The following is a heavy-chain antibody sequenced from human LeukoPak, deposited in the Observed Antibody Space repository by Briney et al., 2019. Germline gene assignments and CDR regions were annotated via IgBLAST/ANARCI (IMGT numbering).Heavy chain of an antibody. Sequence: SSETLSLTCTVSGGSISSYYWSWIRQPPGKGLEWIGYIYYSGSTNYNPSLKSRVTMSVDTSKNQFSLKLSSVTAADTAVYYCARAGQWLVGGYFDYWGRGTLVTVSS. J-gene: IGHJ4*02. V-gene: IGHV4-59*01. CDR1: GGSISSYY. CDR3: ARAGQWLVGGYFDY. CDR2: IYYSGST. D-gene: IGHD6-19*01.